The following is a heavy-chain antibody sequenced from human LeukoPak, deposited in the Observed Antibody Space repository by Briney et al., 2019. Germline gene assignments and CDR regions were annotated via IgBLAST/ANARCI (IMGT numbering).Heavy chain of an antibody. CDR1: GFSFSSYA. V-gene: IGHV3-23*01. Sequence: GGSLRLSCAASGFSFSSYAMIWVRQAPGKGLEWVSSISDSGGNSFYIDSVKGRFTISRDNSKNTLYLQVNSLRAEDTALHYCAKVSTIIEAGLRYFDLWGRGTLVTVSS. D-gene: IGHD6-19*01. J-gene: IGHJ2*01. CDR2: ISDSGGNS. CDR3: AKVSTIIEAGLRYFDL.